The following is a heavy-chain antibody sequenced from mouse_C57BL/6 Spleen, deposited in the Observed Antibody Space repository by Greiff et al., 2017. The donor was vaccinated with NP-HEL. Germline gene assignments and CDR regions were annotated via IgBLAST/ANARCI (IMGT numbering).Heavy chain of an antibody. Sequence: VQLVESGAELARPGASVKLSCKASGYTFTSYGISWVKQRTGQGLEWIGEIYPRSGNTYYNEKFKGKATLTADKSSSTAYMELRSLTSEDSAVYFCAREGAQAIDYWGQGTTLTVSS. CDR3: AREGAQAIDY. J-gene: IGHJ2*01. D-gene: IGHD3-2*02. V-gene: IGHV1-81*01. CDR2: IYPRSGNT. CDR1: GYTFTSYG.